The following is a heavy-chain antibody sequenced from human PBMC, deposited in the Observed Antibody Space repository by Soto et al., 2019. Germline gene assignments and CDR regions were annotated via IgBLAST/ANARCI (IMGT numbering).Heavy chain of an antibody. D-gene: IGHD5-12*01. CDR1: GFTFSSYW. V-gene: IGHV3-7*01. CDR2: IKQDGSEK. Sequence: GGSLRLSCAASGFTFSSYWMSWVRQAPGKGLEWVANIKQDGSEKCYVDSVKGRFTISRDNAKNSLYLQMNSLRAEDTAVYYCAREYDGYKFWPDYWGQGTLVTVSS. J-gene: IGHJ4*02. CDR3: AREYDGYKFWPDY.